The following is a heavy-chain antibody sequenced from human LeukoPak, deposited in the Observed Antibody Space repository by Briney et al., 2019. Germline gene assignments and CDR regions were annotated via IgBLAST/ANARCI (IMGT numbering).Heavy chain of an antibody. CDR3: ARGPGQYSSSWFDY. Sequence: ASVKVSCKASGYTFINFGISWVRQAPGQGLEWMGWINPNSGGTNYAQKFQGWVTMTRDTSISTAYMELSRLRSDDTAVYYCARGPGQYSSSWFDYWGQGTLVTVSS. CDR1: GYTFINFG. J-gene: IGHJ4*02. CDR2: INPNSGGT. V-gene: IGHV1-2*04. D-gene: IGHD6-13*01.